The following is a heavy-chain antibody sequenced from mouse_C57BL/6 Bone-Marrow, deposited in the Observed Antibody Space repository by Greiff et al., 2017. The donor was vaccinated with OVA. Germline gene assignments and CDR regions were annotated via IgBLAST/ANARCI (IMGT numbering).Heavy chain of an antibody. D-gene: IGHD2-5*01. CDR1: GYTFTSYG. Sequence: VQLKESGAELARPGASVKLSCKASGYTFTSYGISWVKQRTGQGLEWIGEIYPRSGNTYYNEKFKGKATLTADKSSSTAYMELRSLTSEDSAVYFCARSYSNPFAYWGQGTLVTVSA. J-gene: IGHJ3*01. CDR3: ARSYSNPFAY. V-gene: IGHV1-81*01. CDR2: IYPRSGNT.